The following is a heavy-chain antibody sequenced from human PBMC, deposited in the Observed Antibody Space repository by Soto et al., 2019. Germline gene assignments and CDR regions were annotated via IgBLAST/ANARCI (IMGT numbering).Heavy chain of an antibody. Sequence: SETLSLTCTVSGGSISSGGYYWSWIRQHPGKGLEWIGYIYYSGSTYYNPSLKSRVTISVDTSKNQFSLKLSSVTAADTAVYYCARGYYDILTGPTGMDVWGQGTTVTVS. D-gene: IGHD3-9*01. CDR1: GGSISSGGYY. CDR2: IYYSGST. J-gene: IGHJ6*02. V-gene: IGHV4-31*03. CDR3: ARGYYDILTGPTGMDV.